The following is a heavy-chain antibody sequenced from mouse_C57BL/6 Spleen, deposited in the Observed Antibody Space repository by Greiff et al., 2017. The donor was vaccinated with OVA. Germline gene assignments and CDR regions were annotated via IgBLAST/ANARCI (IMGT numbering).Heavy chain of an antibody. V-gene: IGHV1-42*01. CDR3: ARGWDPLYAMDY. CDR1: GYSFTGYY. D-gene: IGHD4-1*01. CDR2: INPSTGGT. Sequence: VQLKQSGPELVKPGASVKISCKASGYSFTGYYMNWVKQSPEKSLEWIGEINPSTGGTTYNQKFKAKATLTVYKSSSTAYMQLKSLTSEDSAVYYCARGWDPLYAMDYWGQETSVTVSS. J-gene: IGHJ4*01.